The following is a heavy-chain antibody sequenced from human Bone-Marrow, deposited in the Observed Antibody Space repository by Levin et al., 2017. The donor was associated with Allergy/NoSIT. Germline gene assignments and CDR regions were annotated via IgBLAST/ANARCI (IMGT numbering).Heavy chain of an antibody. CDR3: ARDPPGTGLHFVHYNGPDV. CDR2: IRADNGDE. Sequence: GESLKISCKTSGYIFKNYGISWVRQAPGQGLEWMGWIRADNGDEHFAQRFQDRLIMTTDISSATAYMELRSLRSDDTALYYCARDPPGTGLHFVHYNGPDVWGQGTTVIVSS. D-gene: IGHD3-10*01. CDR1: GYIFKNYG. V-gene: IGHV1-18*01. J-gene: IGHJ6*02.